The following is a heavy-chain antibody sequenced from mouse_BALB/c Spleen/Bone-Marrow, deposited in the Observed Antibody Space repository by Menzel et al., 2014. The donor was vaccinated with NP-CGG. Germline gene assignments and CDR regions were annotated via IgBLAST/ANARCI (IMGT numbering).Heavy chain of an antibody. Sequence: LVKTGASVKISCKASGYSFTGYYMHWVKQSHGKSLEWIGYISCYNGATRYNQKFKGKATFTVDTSSSTAYMQFNSLTSEDSAVYFRARGGTMISTDAMDYWGQGTSVTVSS. V-gene: IGHV1S34*01. CDR2: ISCYNGAT. J-gene: IGHJ4*01. CDR1: GYSFTGYY. CDR3: ARGGTMISTDAMDY. D-gene: IGHD2-4*01.